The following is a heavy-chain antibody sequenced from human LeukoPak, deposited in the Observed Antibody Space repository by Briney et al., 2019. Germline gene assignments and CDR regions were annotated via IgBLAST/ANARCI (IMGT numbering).Heavy chain of an antibody. CDR3: AKEGSDYGDYPYFFDY. CDR2: ISFDGSRR. J-gene: IGHJ4*02. D-gene: IGHD4-17*01. CDR1: GFTFSDSG. V-gene: IGHV3-30*18. Sequence: GRSLRLSCAASGFTFSDSGMHWVRQAPGKGLEWVAIISFDGSRRFYADSVRGRFTVSRDNSKNTLFLQMDSLSADDTGVYYCAKEGSDYGDYPYFFDYWGQGTLVTVSS.